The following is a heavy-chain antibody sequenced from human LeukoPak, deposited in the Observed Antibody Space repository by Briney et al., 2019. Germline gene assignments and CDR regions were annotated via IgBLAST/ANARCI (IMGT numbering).Heavy chain of an antibody. V-gene: IGHV4-59*01. Sequence: SETLSLTCTVSGPSISSYYWSWIRQPPGKGLEWLGYIYYSGSTNYNPSLKSGVTISVDTSKNQFSLKLSSVTAADTAVYYCARGARYSGYEGPYFDYWGQGTLVTVSS. CDR3: ARGARYSGYEGPYFDY. J-gene: IGHJ4*02. CDR1: GPSISSYY. D-gene: IGHD5-12*01. CDR2: IYYSGST.